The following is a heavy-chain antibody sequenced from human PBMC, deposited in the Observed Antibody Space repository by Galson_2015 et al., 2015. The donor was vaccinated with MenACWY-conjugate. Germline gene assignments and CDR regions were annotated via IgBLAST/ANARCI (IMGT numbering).Heavy chain of an antibody. D-gene: IGHD3-16*01. CDR2: ISSSSSTI. CDR1: GFTFSSYS. CDR3: ARMGAGDFDY. V-gene: IGHV3-48*04. Sequence: SLRLSCAASGFTFSSYSMNWVRQAPGKGLEWVSYISSSSSTIYYADSVKGRFTISRDNAKNSLYLQMNSLRAEDTAVYYCARMGAGDFDYWGQGTLVTVSS. J-gene: IGHJ4*02.